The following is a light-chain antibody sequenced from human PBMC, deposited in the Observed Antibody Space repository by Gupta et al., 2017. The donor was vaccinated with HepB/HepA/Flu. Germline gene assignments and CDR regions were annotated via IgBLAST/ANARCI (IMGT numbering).Light chain of an antibody. CDR1: QSVLYSSNNKNY. J-gene: IGKJ4*01. CDR3: QQDESTPQLT. CDR2: WAS. Sequence: VMTQSPDSLAVSLGERATINCKSSQSVLYSSNNKNYLAWYQQKPGQPPKLLIYWASTRESGVPDRFSGSGSGTDFTLTISSRQAEDVAVYYCQQDESTPQLTFGGGTKVEIK. V-gene: IGKV4-1*01.